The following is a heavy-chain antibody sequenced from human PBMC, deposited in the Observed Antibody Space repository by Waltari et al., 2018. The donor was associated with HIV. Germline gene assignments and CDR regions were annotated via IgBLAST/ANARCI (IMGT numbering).Heavy chain of an antibody. CDR3: ARALYDFWSGYPTNDAFDI. D-gene: IGHD3-3*01. CDR1: GGSISSSSYY. Sequence: QLQLQESGPGLVKPSETLSLTCTVSGGSISSSSYYWGWVRQPPWKGLEWIGCSFYSGSTYYNPSLKSRVTISVDTSKNQFSLKLSSVTAADTAVYYCARALYDFWSGYPTNDAFDIWGQGTMVTVSS. J-gene: IGHJ3*02. CDR2: SFYSGST. V-gene: IGHV4-39*01.